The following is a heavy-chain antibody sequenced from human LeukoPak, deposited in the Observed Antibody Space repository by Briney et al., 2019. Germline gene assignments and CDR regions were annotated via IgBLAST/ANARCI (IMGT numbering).Heavy chain of an antibody. CDR3: ARDRGTQFTYYDSSGYYDY. CDR2: IRRDGSEK. J-gene: IGHJ4*02. V-gene: IGHV3-7*01. CDR1: GFTFSSYA. Sequence: GGSLRLSCAASGFTFSSYAMSWVRQAPGKGLEWVANIRRDGSEKYYVDSVKGRFTISRDNAKNSLYLQMNSLRAEDTAVYYCARDRGTQFTYYDSSGYYDYWGQGTLVTVSS. D-gene: IGHD3-22*01.